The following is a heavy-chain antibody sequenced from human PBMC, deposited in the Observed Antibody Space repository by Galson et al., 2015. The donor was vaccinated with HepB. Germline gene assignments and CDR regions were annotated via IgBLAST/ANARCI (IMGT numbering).Heavy chain of an antibody. J-gene: IGHJ3*02. Sequence: SLRLSCAASGFTFGNYWMHWVRQTPGMGLAWVSRVSSDGRTTTYAASVKGRFTISRDNAKNTQYLQMNSLRDEDTAVYYCERGGEYWSGDSCPPDDTFDIWGQGTMVTVSS. CDR2: VSSDGRTT. CDR3: ERGGEYWSGDSCPPDDTFDI. D-gene: IGHD2-15*01. CDR1: GFTFGNYW. V-gene: IGHV3-74*01.